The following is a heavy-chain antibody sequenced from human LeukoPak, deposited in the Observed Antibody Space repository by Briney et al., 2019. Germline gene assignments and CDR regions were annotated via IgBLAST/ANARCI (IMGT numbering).Heavy chain of an antibody. CDR2: ISGSGGST. D-gene: IGHD3-22*01. CDR1: GFTFSSYA. V-gene: IGHV3-23*01. J-gene: IGHJ4*02. Sequence: GGSLRLSCAASGFTFSSYAMSWVRQAPGKGLEWVSAISGSGGSTYYADSVKGRFTISRDNPKNTLYLQMNSLRAEDTAVYYCAKGGSGYYVFDYWGQGTLVTVSS. CDR3: AKGGSGYYVFDY.